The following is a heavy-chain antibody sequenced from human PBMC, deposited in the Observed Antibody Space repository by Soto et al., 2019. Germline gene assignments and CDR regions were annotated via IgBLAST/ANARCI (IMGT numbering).Heavy chain of an antibody. J-gene: IGHJ4*02. CDR2: IYYSGSP. CDR1: GGSISDYY. V-gene: IGHV4-59*01. Sequence: QVQLRESGPGLVKPSETLSLTCTVSGGSISDYYWSWIRHPPGRGLEWIGYIYYSGSPKYNPSLKSRVTISVHTSKNQFSLKLSSVTAADTAVYYCARTLLWFGEYIDYWVQGTLVTVSS. D-gene: IGHD3-10*01. CDR3: ARTLLWFGEYIDY.